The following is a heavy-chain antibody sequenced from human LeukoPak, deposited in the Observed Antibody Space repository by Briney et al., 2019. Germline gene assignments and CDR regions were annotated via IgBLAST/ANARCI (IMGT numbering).Heavy chain of an antibody. CDR2: ISSSSSYI. CDR3: ARDAAPSDAFDI. CDR1: GFTFSSYS. J-gene: IGHJ3*02. Sequence: GGSLRLSCAASGFTFSSYSMNWVRQAPGKGLEWVSSISSSSSYIYYADSVKGRFTISRDNAKNSLYLQMNSLRAEDTAVYYCARDAAPSDAFDIWGQGTMVTASS. D-gene: IGHD6-6*01. V-gene: IGHV3-21*01.